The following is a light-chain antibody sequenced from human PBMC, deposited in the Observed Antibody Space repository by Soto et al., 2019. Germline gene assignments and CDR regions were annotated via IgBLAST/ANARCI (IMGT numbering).Light chain of an antibody. V-gene: IGLV1-40*01. CDR2: GHN. J-gene: IGLJ3*02. Sequence: QSVLTQPPSVSGAPGQRVTISCTGSTSNIGAGYEVHWYQQLPGTAPKLLVSGHNIRPSGVPDRFSGFKSGASASLVITGLQAEDEADYYCQSYDNILSGSGVFGGGTKVTVL. CDR1: TSNIGAGYE. CDR3: QSYDNILSGSGV.